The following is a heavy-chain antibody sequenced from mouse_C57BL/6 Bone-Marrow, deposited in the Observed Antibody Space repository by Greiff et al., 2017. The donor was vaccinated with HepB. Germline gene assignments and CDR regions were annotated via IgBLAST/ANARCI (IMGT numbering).Heavy chain of an antibody. J-gene: IGHJ3*01. CDR2: INPYNGGT. D-gene: IGHD1-1*01. CDR1: GYTFTDYY. CDR3: ANYYGTSWFAY. V-gene: IGHV1-19*01. Sequence: EVKLQESGPVLVKPGASVKMSCKASGYTFTDYYMNWVKQSHGKSLEWIGVINPYNGGTSYNQKFKGKATLTVDKSSSTASMELNSLTSEDSAVYYCANYYGTSWFAYWGQGTLVTVSA.